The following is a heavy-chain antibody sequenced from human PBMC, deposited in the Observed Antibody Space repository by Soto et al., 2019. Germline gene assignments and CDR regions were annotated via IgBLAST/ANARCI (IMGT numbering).Heavy chain of an antibody. CDR1: GFTFSSYS. Sequence: GGSLRLSXAASGFTFSSYSMNWVRQAPGKGLEWVSYISSSSSTIYYADSVKGRFTISRDNAKNSLYLQMNSLRDEDTAVYYCARGSGSYYYYYYGMDVWGQGTTVTVSS. D-gene: IGHD1-26*01. CDR3: ARGSGSYYYYYYGMDV. V-gene: IGHV3-48*02. J-gene: IGHJ6*02. CDR2: ISSSSSTI.